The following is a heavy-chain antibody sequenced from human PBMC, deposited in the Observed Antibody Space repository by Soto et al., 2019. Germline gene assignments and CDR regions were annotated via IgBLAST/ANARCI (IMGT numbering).Heavy chain of an antibody. CDR1: GFRFSNYG. Sequence: QVQLVESGGGVVQPGRSLRLSCAASGFRFSNYGMHWVHQAPGKGLEWLAVIVADGTGLHYADSVRGRFTISRDNSKNTLYLQLHSLGADDTAIYFCARDDDLPDNGLDHWCQGTLVTVSS. D-gene: IGHD1-1*01. V-gene: IGHV3-33*01. CDR2: IVADGTGL. CDR3: ARDDDLPDNGLDH. J-gene: IGHJ4*02.